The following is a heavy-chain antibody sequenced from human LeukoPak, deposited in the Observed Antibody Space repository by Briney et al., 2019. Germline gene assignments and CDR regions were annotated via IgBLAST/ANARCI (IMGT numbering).Heavy chain of an antibody. D-gene: IGHD5-18*01. Sequence: GASVKVSCKASGYTFTSYAMNWVRQAPGQGLEWMGWINTNTGNPTYAQGFTGRFVFSLDTSVSTAYLQISSLKAEDTAVYYCARGIYSYGGYYYYMDVWGKGTTVTVSS. CDR1: GYTFTSYA. J-gene: IGHJ6*03. V-gene: IGHV7-4-1*02. CDR2: INTNTGNP. CDR3: ARGIYSYGGYYYYMDV.